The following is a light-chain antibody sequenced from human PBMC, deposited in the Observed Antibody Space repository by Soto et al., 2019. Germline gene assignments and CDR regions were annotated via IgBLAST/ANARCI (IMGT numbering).Light chain of an antibody. J-gene: IGLJ3*02. CDR3: SSYTSSSTLGV. CDR2: DVS. CDR1: SSDVGGYNY. V-gene: IGLV2-14*01. Sequence: QSALTQPASVCGSPGQSITISCTGTSSDVGGYNYVSWYQQHPGKAPKLMIYDVSNRTSGVSNRFSGSKSGNTASLTISGLQSEDEADYYCSSYTSSSTLGVFGAGTKLTVL.